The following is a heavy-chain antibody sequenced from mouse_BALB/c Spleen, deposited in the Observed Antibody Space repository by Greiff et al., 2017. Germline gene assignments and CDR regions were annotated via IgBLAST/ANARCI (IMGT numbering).Heavy chain of an antibody. V-gene: IGHV14-3*02. J-gene: IGHJ3*01. CDR1: GFNFKDTY. CDR2: IDPANGNT. Sequence: EVQLHQSGAELVKPGASVKLSCTASGFNFKDTYMHWVKQRPEQGLEWIGRIDPANGNTKYDPKFQGKATITADTSSNTAYLQLSSLTSEDTAVYYCARERLLRTWFAYWGQGTLVTVSA. D-gene: IGHD2-3*01. CDR3: ARERLLRTWFAY.